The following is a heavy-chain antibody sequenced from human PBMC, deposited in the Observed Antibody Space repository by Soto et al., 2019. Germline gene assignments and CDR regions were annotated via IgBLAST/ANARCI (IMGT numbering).Heavy chain of an antibody. V-gene: IGHV3-9*01. CDR2: ISWHSGNI. D-gene: IGHD4-4*01. CDR3: AKDKLYSNYEHYFDY. CDR1: GFTFENYA. Sequence: EVQLVESGGGLVQPGRSLRLSCAASGFTFENYAMHWVRQAPGKGLEWVSGISWHSGNIGYADFVRGRFTISRDNAKNSLYLQMNSLRPEDTGLYYCAKDKLYSNYEHYFDYWGQGTLVTVSS. J-gene: IGHJ4*02.